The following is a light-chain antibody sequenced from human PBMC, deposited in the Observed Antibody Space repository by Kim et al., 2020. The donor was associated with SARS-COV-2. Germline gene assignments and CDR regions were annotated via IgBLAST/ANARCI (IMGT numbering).Light chain of an antibody. V-gene: IGKV3-15*01. J-gene: IGKJ1*01. Sequence: DIVMTQSPATLSLSLGERATLSCRASQTVSSSLAWYQHKPGQAPRLLIYGASTRATGIPARFSGSGSGTDFTLTISSLQSEDFAVYYCQQYNNWPSWTFGQGTKVDIK. CDR1: QTVSSS. CDR3: QQYNNWPSWT. CDR2: GAS.